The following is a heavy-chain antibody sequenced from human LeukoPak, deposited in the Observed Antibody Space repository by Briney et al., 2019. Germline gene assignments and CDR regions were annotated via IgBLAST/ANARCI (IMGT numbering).Heavy chain of an antibody. V-gene: IGHV1-69*04. D-gene: IGHD6-13*01. Sequence: SVKVSCKASGGTFSSYAISWVRQAPGQGLEWMGRIIPILSIANYAQKFQGRVTITADKSTSTAYMELSSLRSEDTAVYYCARVRVAAAGPFDYWGQGTLVTVSS. J-gene: IGHJ4*02. CDR2: IIPILSIA. CDR1: GGTFSSYA. CDR3: ARVRVAAAGPFDY.